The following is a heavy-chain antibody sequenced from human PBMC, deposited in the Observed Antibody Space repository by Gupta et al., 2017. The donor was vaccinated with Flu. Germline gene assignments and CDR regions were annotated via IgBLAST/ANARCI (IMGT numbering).Heavy chain of an antibody. CDR2: ISGSGGST. J-gene: IGHJ4*02. CDR3: AKVGPGEAMIVVVWHYFDY. D-gene: IGHD3-22*01. Sequence: WVRQAPGKGLEWVSAISGSGGSTYYADSVKGRFTISRDNSKNTLYLQMNSLRAEDTAVYYCAKVGPGEAMIVVVWHYFDYWGQGTLVTVSS. V-gene: IGHV3-23*01.